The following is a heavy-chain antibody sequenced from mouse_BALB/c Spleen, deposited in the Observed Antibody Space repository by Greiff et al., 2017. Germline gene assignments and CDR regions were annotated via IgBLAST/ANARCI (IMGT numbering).Heavy chain of an antibody. D-gene: IGHD2-1*01. CDR1: GFTFSSFG. Sequence: EVMLVESGGGLVQPGGSRKLSCAASGFTFSSFGMHWVRQAPEKGLEWVAYISSGSSTIYYADTVKGRFTISRDNPKNTLFLQMTSLRSEDTAMYYCARLYYGNEYYYAMDYWGQGTSVTVSS. CDR2: ISSGSSTI. V-gene: IGHV5-17*02. J-gene: IGHJ4*01. CDR3: ARLYYGNEYYYAMDY.